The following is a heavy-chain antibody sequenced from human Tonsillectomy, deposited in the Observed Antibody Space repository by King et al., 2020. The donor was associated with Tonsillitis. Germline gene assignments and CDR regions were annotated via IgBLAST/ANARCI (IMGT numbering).Heavy chain of an antibody. D-gene: IGHD6-13*01. CDR2: IYDSGST. Sequence: QMQLQESGPGLVKPSETLSLTCTVSGGSISSYDWSWIRQPPGKGLGWIGYIYDSGSTNDNSSPKSRGTISVATSKNQLSLKLSSVTAADTAVYYCARGANVAAAGTGYYFDYWGQGTLVTVSS. J-gene: IGHJ4*02. CDR3: ARGANVAAAGTGYYFDY. V-gene: IGHV4-59*01. CDR1: GGSISSYD.